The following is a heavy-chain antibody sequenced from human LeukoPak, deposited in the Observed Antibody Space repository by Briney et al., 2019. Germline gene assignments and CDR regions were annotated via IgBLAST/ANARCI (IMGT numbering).Heavy chain of an antibody. CDR3: ARDRRGSGFDY. Sequence: PSETLSLTCTVSGGSISSGDYYWSWIRQPPGKGLEWIGSIYYSGSTYYNPSLKSRVTISVDTSKNQFSLKLSSVTAADTAVYYCARDRRGSGFDYWGQGTLVTVSS. V-gene: IGHV4-30-4*01. CDR2: IYYSGST. J-gene: IGHJ4*02. D-gene: IGHD3-10*01. CDR1: GGSISSGDYY.